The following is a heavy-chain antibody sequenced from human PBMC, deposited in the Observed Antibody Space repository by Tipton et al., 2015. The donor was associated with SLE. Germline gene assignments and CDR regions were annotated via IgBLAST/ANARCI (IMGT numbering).Heavy chain of an antibody. CDR1: GFTFDDYA. V-gene: IGHV3-9*01. CDR2: ISWNSGSI. J-gene: IGHJ4*02. CDR3: ARGGPRAFDY. Sequence: SLRLSCAASGFTFDDYAMHWVRQAPGKGLEWVSGISWNSGSIGYADSVKGRFTISRDNAKNSLYLQMNSLRAEDTAVYYCARGGPRAFDYWGQGTLVTVSS.